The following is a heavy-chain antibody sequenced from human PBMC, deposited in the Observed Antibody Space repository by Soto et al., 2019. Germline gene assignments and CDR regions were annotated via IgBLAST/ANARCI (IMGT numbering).Heavy chain of an antibody. CDR2: IIPLLGTT. CDR1: GDTFKNCV. CDR3: AAELGFGKLSVV. V-gene: IGHV1-69*05. Sequence: ASVKVSCKASGDTFKNCVISWVRQAPGQGLEWMGGIIPLLGTTDFAQRFQGRLTITTDESTTTAYMELSRLRSEDTATYYCAAELGFGKLSVVWGQGTTVTVSS. D-gene: IGHD3-10*01. J-gene: IGHJ6*02.